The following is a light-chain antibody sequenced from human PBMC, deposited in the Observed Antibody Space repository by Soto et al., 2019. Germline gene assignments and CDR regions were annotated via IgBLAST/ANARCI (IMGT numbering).Light chain of an antibody. CDR1: SSDVGAHNF. Sequence: QSVLTQPASVSGSPGQAITISCSGSSSDVGAHNFVFWYQHHPGKAPKLMIYEVSNRPSGVSNRFSGSKSGNTASLTISGLQAEDEADYYCNSYTSSNTYVFGSGTKVTVL. J-gene: IGLJ1*01. CDR2: EVS. V-gene: IGLV2-14*01. CDR3: NSYTSSNTYV.